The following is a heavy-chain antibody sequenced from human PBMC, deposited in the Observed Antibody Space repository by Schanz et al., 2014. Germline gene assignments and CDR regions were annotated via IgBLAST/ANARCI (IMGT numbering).Heavy chain of an antibody. Sequence: VLLVESGGGVVEPGRSLRLSCAASGFTFSNHAMHWVRQAPGKGLEWVAIITYDGSNTYHADSVKGRFTISRDNSKNTLYLQMNSLRAEDTAVYYCIRGDIMVVPVAHFWGQGILVTVSS. D-gene: IGHD2-2*01. CDR2: ITYDGSNT. V-gene: IGHV3-30*03. CDR3: IRGDIMVVPVAHF. J-gene: IGHJ4*02. CDR1: GFTFSNHA.